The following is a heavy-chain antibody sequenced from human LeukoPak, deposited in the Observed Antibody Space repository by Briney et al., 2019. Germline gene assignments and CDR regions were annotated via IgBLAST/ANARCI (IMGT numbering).Heavy chain of an antibody. CDR3: ARNERGGGWYGVYYYYMDV. CDR1: GYTFTGYY. D-gene: IGHD6-19*01. V-gene: IGHV1-2*02. Sequence: ASVKVSCKASGYTFTGYYMHWVRQAPGQGLEWMGWINPNSGGTNYEQKFQGRVTMTRDTSISTAYMELSRLRSDDTAVYYCARNERGGGWYGVYYYYMDVWGKGTTVTVSS. CDR2: INPNSGGT. J-gene: IGHJ6*03.